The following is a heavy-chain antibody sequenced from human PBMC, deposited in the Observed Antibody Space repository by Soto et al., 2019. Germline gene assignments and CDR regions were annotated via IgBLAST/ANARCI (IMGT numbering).Heavy chain of an antibody. V-gene: IGHV3-21*01. D-gene: IGHD6-13*01. CDR1: GFTFSSYS. Sequence: EEQLVESGGGLVKPGGSLRLSCAASGFTFSSYSMNWVRQAPGKGLEWVSSISSSSSYIYYADSVKGRFTISRDNAKNSLYLQMNSLRAEDTAVYYCARDSSSWTGGLDYWGQGTLVTVSS. CDR3: ARDSSSWTGGLDY. CDR2: ISSSSSYI. J-gene: IGHJ4*02.